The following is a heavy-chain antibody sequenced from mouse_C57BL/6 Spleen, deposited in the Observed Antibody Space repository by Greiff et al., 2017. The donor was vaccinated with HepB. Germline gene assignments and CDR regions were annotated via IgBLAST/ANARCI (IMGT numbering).Heavy chain of an antibody. V-gene: IGHV7-3*01. J-gene: IGHJ1*03. Sequence: EVKLMESGGGLVQPGGSLSLSCAASGFTFTDYYMSWVRQPPGKALEWLGFIRNKANGYTTEYSASVKGRFTISRDNSQSILYLHMNALRAEDSATYYCASPSPSTPLDVWGTGTTVTVSS. CDR3: ASPSPSTPLDV. D-gene: IGHD2-1*01. CDR2: IRNKANGYTT. CDR1: GFTFTDYY.